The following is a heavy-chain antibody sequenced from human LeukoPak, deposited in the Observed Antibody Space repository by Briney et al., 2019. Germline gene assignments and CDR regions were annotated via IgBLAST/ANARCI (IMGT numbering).Heavy chain of an antibody. Sequence: QAGGSLRLSCAASGFTVSSNYVSWVRQAPGKGLEWVSVIYSGGGTDYADSVKGRFTISRDNSKNTLYLQMNSLRAEDTAVYYCARAVGVTAIHNAFDIWGQGTMVTVSS. D-gene: IGHD2-21*02. CDR3: ARAVGVTAIHNAFDI. J-gene: IGHJ3*02. CDR2: IYSGGGT. V-gene: IGHV3-66*02. CDR1: GFTVSSNY.